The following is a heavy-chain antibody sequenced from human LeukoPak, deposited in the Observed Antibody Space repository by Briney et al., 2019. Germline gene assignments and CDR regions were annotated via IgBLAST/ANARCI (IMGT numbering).Heavy chain of an antibody. CDR3: GKDGPRVAGTSSWFGP. D-gene: IGHD6-19*01. CDR2: ISSSGGST. J-gene: IGHJ5*02. CDR1: GFIFSNYA. V-gene: IGHV3-23*01. Sequence: GGSLRLSCAASGFIFSNYAMSWVRQAPGKGLDWVSGISSSGGSTYYADSVKGRFTISRDNSKNTLFLQMNSLRAEDTAVYYCGKDGPRVAGTSSWFGPWGQGTLVTVSS.